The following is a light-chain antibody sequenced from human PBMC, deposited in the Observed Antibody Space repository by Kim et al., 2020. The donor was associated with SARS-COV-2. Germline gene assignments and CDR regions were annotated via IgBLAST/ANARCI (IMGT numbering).Light chain of an antibody. CDR2: AAS. CDR3: EQYGSSPPYT. J-gene: IGKJ2*01. Sequence: SPGERPTLSCRASQTVGSNYLAWYQKKPGQAPRLLIYAASNRAAGIPDRFSGSGSGTDFTLTISRLETEDSAVYYCEQYGSSPPYTFGQGTKLEI. CDR1: QTVGSNY. V-gene: IGKV3-20*01.